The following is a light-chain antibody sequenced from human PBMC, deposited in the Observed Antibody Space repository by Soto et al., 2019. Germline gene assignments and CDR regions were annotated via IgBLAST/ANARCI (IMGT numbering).Light chain of an antibody. CDR3: QQYGYSPIT. V-gene: IGKV3-20*01. CDR1: QSVSSSH. J-gene: IGKJ5*01. CDR2: AAS. Sequence: EIVLTHSPGTLSLSPVERATLSFRSSQSVSSSHLAWYQHKPGQAPRLLIYAASSRATGSPDRFSGGGSGTDFTLTISRLEPEDFAVYYCQQYGYSPITFGQGTRLEIK.